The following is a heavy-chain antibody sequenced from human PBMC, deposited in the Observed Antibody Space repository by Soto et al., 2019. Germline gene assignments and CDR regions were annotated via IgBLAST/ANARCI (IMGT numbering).Heavy chain of an antibody. CDR3: AGTEYSYFHYTMNV. CDR2: IYSSGST. CDR1: GDTFKNYY. J-gene: IGHJ6*02. V-gene: IGHV4-4*07. Sequence: PSETLSLTCTVSGDTFKNYYWSLIRQPAGKGLEWIGRIYSSGSTNYNPSLKSRVTMSVDTPRKQFSLKLSSATAADTAVYYCAGTEYSYFHYTMNVWGQGDSVTVSS. D-gene: IGHD3-10*01.